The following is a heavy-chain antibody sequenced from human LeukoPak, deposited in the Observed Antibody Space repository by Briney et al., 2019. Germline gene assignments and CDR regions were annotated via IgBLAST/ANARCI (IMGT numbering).Heavy chain of an antibody. Sequence: SETLSLTCTVSGGSISSSSYYWSWIRQPPGKGLEWLGYIYYSGSTNYNPSLKSRVTISVDMSKNQFSLKLSSVTAADTAVYYCARAPFEGSGWYIYYFDYWGQGTLVTVSS. D-gene: IGHD6-19*01. CDR1: GGSISSSSYY. V-gene: IGHV4-61*01. J-gene: IGHJ4*02. CDR2: IYYSGST. CDR3: ARAPFEGSGWYIYYFDY.